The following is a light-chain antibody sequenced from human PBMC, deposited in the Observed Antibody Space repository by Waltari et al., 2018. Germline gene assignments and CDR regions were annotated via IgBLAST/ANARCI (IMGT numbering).Light chain of an antibody. V-gene: IGLV2-23*02. CDR3: CSNAGLGIYV. CDR2: EVT. CDR1: SSDVGNYNL. Sequence: QSGLTQPASVSGSPGQSITISCTGTSSDVGNYNLVPWYQQYPGKAPKLMVYEVTKRTSGVSDRFSGSKSGNTASLTIYGLQSEDEADYYCCSNAGLGIYVFGTGTKVTVL. J-gene: IGLJ1*01.